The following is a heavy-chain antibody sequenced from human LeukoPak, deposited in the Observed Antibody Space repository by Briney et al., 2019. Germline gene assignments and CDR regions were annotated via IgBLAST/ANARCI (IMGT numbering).Heavy chain of an antibody. J-gene: IGHJ5*02. Sequence: SETLSLTCAVYGGSFSGYYWSRIHQPPGKGLECIGEINHSGSTNYNPSLKSRVTISVDTSKNQFSLKLSSVTAADTAVYYCASLAAGREATMIPFDPWGQGTLVTVSS. CDR1: GGSFSGYY. D-gene: IGHD3-22*01. V-gene: IGHV4-34*01. CDR2: INHSGST. CDR3: ASLAAGREATMIPFDP.